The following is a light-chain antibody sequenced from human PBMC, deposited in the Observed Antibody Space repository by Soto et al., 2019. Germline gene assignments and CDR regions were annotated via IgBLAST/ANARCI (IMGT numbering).Light chain of an antibody. Sequence: EVVMTQSPATLSVTAGERATLSCRASLTVGTNLAWYQHKPGQPPRLLIYGASTRATGIPARFSGSGSGTDFTLTISSLQSADFAVYYCQHHNNWPPGTFGQGTKVEIK. CDR1: LTVGTN. CDR3: QHHNNWPPGT. V-gene: IGKV3-15*01. CDR2: GAS. J-gene: IGKJ1*01.